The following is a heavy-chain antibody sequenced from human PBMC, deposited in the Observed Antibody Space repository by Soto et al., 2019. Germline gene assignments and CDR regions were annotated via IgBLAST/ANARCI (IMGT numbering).Heavy chain of an antibody. CDR2: ISAYNGNT. J-gene: IGHJ6*02. CDR3: ASGEPPLRYDYYYGMDV. CDR1: GYTFTSYG. V-gene: IGHV1-18*01. D-gene: IGHD3-10*01. Sequence: QVQLVQSGAEVKKPGASVKVSCKASGYTFTSYGISWVRQAPGQGLEWMGWISAYNGNTNYAQKLQGRVTMTTDTSTSTAYMELRSLRSDDTAVYDCASGEPPLRYDYYYGMDVWGQGTTVTVSS.